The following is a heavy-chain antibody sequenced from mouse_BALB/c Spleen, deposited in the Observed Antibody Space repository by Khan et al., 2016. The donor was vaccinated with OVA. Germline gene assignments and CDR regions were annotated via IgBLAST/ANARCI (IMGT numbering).Heavy chain of an antibody. D-gene: IGHD2-12*01. CDR2: IYLGTGYT. CDR1: GSTFTSYG. J-gene: IGHJ2*01. CDR3: TTAYYSDYVDY. V-gene: IGHV1S134*01. Sequence: VQLQQSGAELGRPGSSVKLSCKTSGSTFTSYGIKWVKQRPGQGLDWIGYIYLGTGYTEYNERFQGKAILPSDTSSSTAYMHLRSLTSEDSAMYCWTTAYYSDYVDYWGQGTILTVPS.